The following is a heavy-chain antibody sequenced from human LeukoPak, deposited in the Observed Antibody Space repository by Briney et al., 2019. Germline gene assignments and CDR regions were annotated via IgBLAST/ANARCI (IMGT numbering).Heavy chain of an antibody. D-gene: IGHD3-22*01. Sequence: NPNSGNTGYAQKFQGRVTMTRNTSISTAYMELSSLRSEDTAVYYCARTYYDSSGYYLGLGYWGQGTLVTVSS. CDR2: NPNSGNT. J-gene: IGHJ4*02. V-gene: IGHV1-8*01. CDR3: ARTYYDSSGYYLGLGY.